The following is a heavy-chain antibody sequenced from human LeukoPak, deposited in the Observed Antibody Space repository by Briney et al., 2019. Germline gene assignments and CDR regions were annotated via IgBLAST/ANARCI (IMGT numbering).Heavy chain of an antibody. Sequence: SVKVSCKASGATFSSYAISWVRQAPGQGLEWMGSSIPILGIANYAQKFQGRVTITADKSTSTAYMELSSLRSEDTAVYYCARVLGYCSSTSCYGGVERYYYYYGMDVWGQGTTVTVSS. J-gene: IGHJ6*02. CDR1: GATFSSYA. CDR3: ARVLGYCSSTSCYGGVERYYYYYGMDV. CDR2: SIPILGIA. D-gene: IGHD2-2*01. V-gene: IGHV1-69*04.